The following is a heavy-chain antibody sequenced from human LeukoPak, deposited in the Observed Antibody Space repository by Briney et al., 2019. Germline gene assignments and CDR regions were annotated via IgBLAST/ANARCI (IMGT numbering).Heavy chain of an antibody. CDR1: GYTFTSYG. CDR3: ARDLLRYFDWLSMAGY. CDR2: IIPIFGTA. Sequence: ASVKVSCKASGYTFTSYGISWVRQAPGQGLEWMGGIIPIFGTANYAQKFQGRVTITADKSTSTAYMELRSLTSDDTAVYYCARDLLRYFDWLSMAGYWGQGTLVSVSS. J-gene: IGHJ4*02. D-gene: IGHD3-9*01. V-gene: IGHV1-69*06.